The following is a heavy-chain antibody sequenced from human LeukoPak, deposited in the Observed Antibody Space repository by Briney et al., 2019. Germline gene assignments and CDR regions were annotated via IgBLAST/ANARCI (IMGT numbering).Heavy chain of an antibody. V-gene: IGHV4-59*11. CDR1: GVSISSHY. D-gene: IGHD1-26*01. Sequence: SETLSLTCSVSGVSISSHYWSWIRQPPGKGLEWIGYIHFSGITQYNPSLKSRLTMSVDTSKNHFSLRLSSVTAADTAIYYCARVLDSGYSDYWGQGTLVTVSS. J-gene: IGHJ4*02. CDR3: ARVLDSGYSDY. CDR2: IHFSGIT.